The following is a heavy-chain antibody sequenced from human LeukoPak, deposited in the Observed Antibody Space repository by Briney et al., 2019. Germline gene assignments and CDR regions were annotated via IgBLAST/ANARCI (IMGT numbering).Heavy chain of an antibody. Sequence: SETLSLTCTVSGGSISSSSYYWGWIRQPPGKGLEWIGSIYYSGSTYYNPSLKSRVTISVDTSKNQFSLKLSSVTAADTAVYYCARHLRYDILTGYPSDAFDIWGQGTMVTVSS. CDR3: ARHLRYDILTGYPSDAFDI. J-gene: IGHJ3*02. V-gene: IGHV4-39*01. D-gene: IGHD3-9*01. CDR2: IYYSGST. CDR1: GGSISSSSYY.